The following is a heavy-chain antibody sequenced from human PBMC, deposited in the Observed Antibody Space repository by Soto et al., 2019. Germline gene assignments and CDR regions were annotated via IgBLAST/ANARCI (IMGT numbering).Heavy chain of an antibody. CDR1: GGSVSSGSYY. Sequence: SETLSLTCTVSGGSVSSGSYYWSWVRQPPGKGLEWIGYISHSGGTNYNPSLKSRVTISVDTSKNQFSLKLTSVTAADTAVYYCARVYSSSLAPWGQGTLVTVSS. CDR2: ISHSGGT. J-gene: IGHJ5*02. CDR3: ARVYSSSLAP. V-gene: IGHV4-61*01. D-gene: IGHD6-6*01.